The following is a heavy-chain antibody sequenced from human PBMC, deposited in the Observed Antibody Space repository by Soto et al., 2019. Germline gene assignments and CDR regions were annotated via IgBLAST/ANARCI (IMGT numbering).Heavy chain of an antibody. J-gene: IGHJ4*02. V-gene: IGHV4-59*07. D-gene: IGHD3-3*01. CDR1: GGSMSRDY. CDR3: ARYFRSGSEATFEY. CDR2: IYYSGST. Sequence: SDTLSRACTGAGGSMSRDYCSWILLPPGKGLEWIGYIYYSGSTNYNPSLKSRVTISVDTSKNQFSLKLSSVTAADTAVYYCARYFRSGSEATFEYWGQGTLVTVSS.